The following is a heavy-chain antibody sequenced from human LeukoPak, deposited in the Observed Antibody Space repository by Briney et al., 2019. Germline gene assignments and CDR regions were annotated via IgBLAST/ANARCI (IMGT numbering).Heavy chain of an antibody. D-gene: IGHD2-2*01. CDR2: IYSAGTT. Sequence: GGSLRLSCAASEFTVGSNYMSWVRQAPGKGLEWVSVIYSAGTTYSADSVKGRFTISRDTSKNTLYLQKNSLRAEDTAVYFCARVGIVVVPGFNAFDMWGQGTMVTVSS. CDR1: EFTVGSNY. J-gene: IGHJ3*02. V-gene: IGHV3-66*02. CDR3: ARVGIVVVPGFNAFDM.